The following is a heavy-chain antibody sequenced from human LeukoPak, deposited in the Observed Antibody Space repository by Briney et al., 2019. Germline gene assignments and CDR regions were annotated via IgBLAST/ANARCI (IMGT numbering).Heavy chain of an antibody. CDR1: AGSISTGHHY. CDR2: IYYSGST. D-gene: IGHD6-13*01. CDR3: ARDVIAAAGIDY. J-gene: IGHJ4*02. Sequence: PSENLSLTCSVSAGSISTGHHYWSWIRQHPGEGLEWIGYIYYSGSTYYNPSLKSRVTISVDTSKNQFSLKLSSVTAADTAVYYCARDVIAAAGIDYWGQGTLVTVSS. V-gene: IGHV4-31*03.